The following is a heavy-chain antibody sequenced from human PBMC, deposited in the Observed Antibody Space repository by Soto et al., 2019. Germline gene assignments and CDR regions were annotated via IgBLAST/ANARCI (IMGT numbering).Heavy chain of an antibody. Sequence: QLQLQESGPGLVKPSETLSLTCTVSGGSISSSSYYWGWIRQSPGKGLEWIGSIYYSGRTYYNPSLKSRVTISVDTSKNQFSLKLSSVTAADTAVYYCARQGVYGDLVGRDDAFDIWGQGTMVTVSS. D-gene: IGHD4-17*01. CDR1: GGSISSSSYY. V-gene: IGHV4-39*01. CDR3: ARQGVYGDLVGRDDAFDI. CDR2: IYYSGRT. J-gene: IGHJ3*02.